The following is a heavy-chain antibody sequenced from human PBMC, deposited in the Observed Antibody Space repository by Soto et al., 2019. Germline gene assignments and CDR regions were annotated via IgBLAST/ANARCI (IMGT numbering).Heavy chain of an antibody. D-gene: IGHD3-10*01. Sequence: QVQLVQSGAEMKKPGSSVKVSCQSSGGTFNTYAMNWGRQAPGQGPEWMGDISPMFGAANYAPKFQGRVTITADESTGTSYMQLISLTSEDTALYFCAREVQVHTPAFVYWGQGTLVTVSS. V-gene: IGHV1-69*19. J-gene: IGHJ4*02. CDR2: ISPMFGAA. CDR1: GGTFNTYA. CDR3: AREVQVHTPAFVY.